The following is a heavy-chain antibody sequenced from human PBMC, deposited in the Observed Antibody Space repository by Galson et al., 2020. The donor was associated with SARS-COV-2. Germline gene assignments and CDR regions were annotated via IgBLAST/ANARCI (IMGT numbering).Heavy chain of an antibody. CDR3: ARGRVDIVVVLGMDV. V-gene: IGHV4-34*01. CDR1: GGSFSGYY. D-gene: IGHD2-2*01. J-gene: IGHJ6*02. CDR2: INHSGST. Sequence: SETLSLTCAVYGGSFSGYYWSWIRQPPGKGLEWIGEINHSGSTNSNPSLKSRVTISVDTSKNQFSLKLSSVTAADTAVYYCARGRVDIVVVLGMDVWGQGTTVTVSS.